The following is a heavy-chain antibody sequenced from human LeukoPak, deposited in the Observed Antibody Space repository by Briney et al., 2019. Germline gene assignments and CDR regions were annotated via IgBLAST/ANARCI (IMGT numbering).Heavy chain of an antibody. Sequence: SETLSLTCTVSGDSISGNYWSWFRQPAGKGLEWIGRIYAKGTTNYNPSLKSRVTLSVDTSKNQFSLRLSSVTDADTAAYYCARDGDGKIYWGQGTLVTVSS. D-gene: IGHD5-24*01. J-gene: IGHJ4*02. CDR2: IYAKGTT. V-gene: IGHV4-4*07. CDR1: GDSISGNY. CDR3: ARDGDGKIY.